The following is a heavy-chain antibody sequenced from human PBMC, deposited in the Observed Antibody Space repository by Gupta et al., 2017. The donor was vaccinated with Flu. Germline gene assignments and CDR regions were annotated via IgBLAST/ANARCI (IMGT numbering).Heavy chain of an antibody. Sequence: QVQLQESGPGLVKPSQTLSLTCTVSGGSISSGSYYWSWIRQPAGKGLEWIGRIYTSGSTNYNPSLKSRVTISVDTSKNQFSLKLSSVTAADTAVYYCARAAGRKFMITPFDYWGQGTLVTVSS. V-gene: IGHV4-61*02. CDR2: IYTSGST. J-gene: IGHJ4*02. CDR3: ARAAGRKFMITPFDY. D-gene: IGHD3-16*01. CDR1: GGSISSGSYY.